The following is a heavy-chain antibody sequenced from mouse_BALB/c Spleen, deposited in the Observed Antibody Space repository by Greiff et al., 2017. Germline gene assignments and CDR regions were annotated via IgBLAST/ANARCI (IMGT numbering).Heavy chain of an antibody. CDR3: FYGYDGYYFDY. V-gene: IGHV1-80*01. Sequence: VQLQQSGAELVRPGSSVKISCKASGYAFSSYWMNWVKQRPGQGLEWIGQIYPGDGDTNYNGKFKGKATLTADKSSSTAYMQLSSLTSEDSAVYYCFYGYDGYYFDYWGQGTTLTVSS. CDR2: IYPGDGDT. J-gene: IGHJ2*01. D-gene: IGHD2-2*01. CDR1: GYAFSSYW.